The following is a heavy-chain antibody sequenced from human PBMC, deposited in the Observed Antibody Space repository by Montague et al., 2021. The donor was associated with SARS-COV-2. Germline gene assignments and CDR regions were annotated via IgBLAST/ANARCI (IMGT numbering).Heavy chain of an antibody. CDR1: GGSISSYY. Sequence: SETLSLTCTVSGGSISSYYWSWIRQPPGKGLEWIGYIYYSGSTNXNPSLQSRVTISVDTSKNQFSLKLSSVTAADTAVYYCAREESGFDYYYGMDVWGQGTTVTVSS. J-gene: IGHJ6*02. CDR2: IYYSGST. V-gene: IGHV4-59*01. D-gene: IGHD3-3*01. CDR3: AREESGFDYYYGMDV.